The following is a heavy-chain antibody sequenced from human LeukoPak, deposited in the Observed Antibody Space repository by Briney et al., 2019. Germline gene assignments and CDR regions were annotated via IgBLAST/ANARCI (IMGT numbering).Heavy chain of an antibody. J-gene: IGHJ4*02. Sequence: SETLSLTCAVYGGSFSGYYWSWIRQPPGKGLEWIGEINHSGSTNYNPSLKNGVTISVDTSKNQFSLKLSSVTAADTAVYYCARASGSYLDWGQGTLVTVSS. D-gene: IGHD1-26*01. CDR1: GGSFSGYY. V-gene: IGHV4-34*01. CDR2: INHSGST. CDR3: ARASGSYLD.